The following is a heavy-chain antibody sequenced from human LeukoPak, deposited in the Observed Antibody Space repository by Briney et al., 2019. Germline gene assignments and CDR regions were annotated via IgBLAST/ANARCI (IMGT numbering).Heavy chain of an antibody. Sequence: GGSLRLSCASSGFTFSTYAITWVRQGPGKGLEWVSAIRPDGDRTYYANSVRGRFTISRDNSKDTVYLQINGLRVEDTAVYYCAREQSGTRGWYTVDYWGQGTLVTVSS. CDR1: GFTFSTYA. D-gene: IGHD6-19*01. CDR3: AREQSGTRGWYTVDY. CDR2: IRPDGDRT. V-gene: IGHV3-23*01. J-gene: IGHJ4*02.